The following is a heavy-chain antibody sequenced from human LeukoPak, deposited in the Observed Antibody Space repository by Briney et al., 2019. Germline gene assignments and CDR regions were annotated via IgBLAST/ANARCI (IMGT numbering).Heavy chain of an antibody. V-gene: IGHV3-21*01. CDR1: GFTFSSYS. J-gene: IGHJ6*03. D-gene: IGHD2-2*01. CDR3: ARDLGIVVVPAATGYYMDV. Sequence: GGSLRLSCAASGFTFSSYSMNWVHQAPGKGLEWVSSISSSSSYIYYADSVKGRFTISRDNAKNSLYLQMNSLRAEDTAVYYCARDLGIVVVPAATGYYMDVWGKGTTVTVSS. CDR2: ISSSSSYI.